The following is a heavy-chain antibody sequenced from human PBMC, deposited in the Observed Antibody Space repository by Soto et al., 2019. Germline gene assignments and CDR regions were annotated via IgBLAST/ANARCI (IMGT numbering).Heavy chain of an antibody. CDR3: AKSQRVLRFLEWLLPY. CDR2: ISGSGGST. J-gene: IGHJ4*02. Sequence: GGSLRLSCAASGFTFSSYAMSWVRQAPGKGLEWVSAISGSGGSTYYADSVKGRFTISRDNSKNTLYLQMNSLRAEDTAVYYCAKSQRVLRFLEWLLPYWGQGTLVTVSS. CDR1: GFTFSSYA. V-gene: IGHV3-23*01. D-gene: IGHD3-3*01.